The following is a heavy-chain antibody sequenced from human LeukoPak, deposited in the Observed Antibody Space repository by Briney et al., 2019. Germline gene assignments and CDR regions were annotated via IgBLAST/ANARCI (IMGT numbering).Heavy chain of an antibody. CDR3: AVTHKYQLLSYYFDY. J-gene: IGHJ4*02. Sequence: GASVKVSCKASGYTFTGYYMHWVRQAPGQGLEWMGWINPNSGGTNYGQKFQGRVTMTRDTSISTAYMELSRLRSDDTAVYYCAVTHKYQLLSYYFDYWGQGTLVTVSS. CDR2: INPNSGGT. V-gene: IGHV1-2*02. D-gene: IGHD2-2*01. CDR1: GYTFTGYY.